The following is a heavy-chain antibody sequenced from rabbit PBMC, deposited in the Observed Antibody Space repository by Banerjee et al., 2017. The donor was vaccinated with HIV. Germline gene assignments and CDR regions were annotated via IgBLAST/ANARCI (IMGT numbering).Heavy chain of an antibody. CDR1: GFDFSSYY. V-gene: IGHV1S7*01. D-gene: IGHD4-1*01. Sequence: QSLEESGGDLVQPGGSLTLSCKASGFDFSSYYMNWVRQAPGKGLEWIGRIYAGKGSSDYANWVNGLFTISSDSAQNTVDLQMNSLTAADTATYFCARIDPRYYSSDWDYFNLWGQGTLVTVS. CDR2: IYAGKGSS. CDR3: ARIDPRYYSSDWDYFNL. J-gene: IGHJ4*01.